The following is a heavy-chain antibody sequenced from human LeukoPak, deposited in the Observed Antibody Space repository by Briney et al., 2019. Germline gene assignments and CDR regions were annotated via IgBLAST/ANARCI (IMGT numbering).Heavy chain of an antibody. Sequence: GASVKVSCKASGGTFSSYAISWVRQAPGQGLEWMGGIIPIFGTANYAQKFQGRVTITADKSTSTAYMELSSLRSEDTAVYYCARGGLLWFGELPSLHLTPLDYWGQGTLVTVSS. J-gene: IGHJ4*02. CDR2: IIPIFGTA. CDR1: GGTFSSYA. V-gene: IGHV1-69*06. D-gene: IGHD3-10*01. CDR3: ARGGLLWFGELPSLHLTPLDY.